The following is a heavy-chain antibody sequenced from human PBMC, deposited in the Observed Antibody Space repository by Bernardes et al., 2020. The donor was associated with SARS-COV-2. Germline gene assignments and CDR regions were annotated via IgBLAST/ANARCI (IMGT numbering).Heavy chain of an antibody. D-gene: IGHD3-3*01. Sequence: LSLTYTVSGGSVSSTPYYWSWIRQPAGKGLEWIGRIYTSGSTNYNPSLKSRVSISLDTSKNQFSLKLSSVTAADSAVYYCARSGFDFWSAYYGLWGPGTQVTVSS. CDR1: GGSVSSTPYY. J-gene: IGHJ4*02. CDR2: IYTSGST. CDR3: ARSGFDFWSAYYGL. V-gene: IGHV4-61*02.